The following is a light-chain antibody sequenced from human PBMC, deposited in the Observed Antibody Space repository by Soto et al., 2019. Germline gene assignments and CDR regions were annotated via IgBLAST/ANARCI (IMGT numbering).Light chain of an antibody. CDR3: QQYNSYPWT. J-gene: IGKJ1*01. CDR2: DAS. V-gene: IGKV1-5*01. Sequence: IRLTQSPSSLSASTGDRVTITCRASQSISSWLAWYQQKPGKAPKLLIYDASSLESGVPSRFSGSGSGTEFTLTISSLQPEDFATYYCQQYNSYPWTFGQGTKVDIK. CDR1: QSISSW.